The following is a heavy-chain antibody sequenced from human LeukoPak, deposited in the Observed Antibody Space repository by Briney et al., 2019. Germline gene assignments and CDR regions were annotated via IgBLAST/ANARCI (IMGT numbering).Heavy chain of an antibody. D-gene: IGHD4-17*01. CDR3: ARQWEFGDYSLGY. CDR1: GYRFTNYW. Sequence: GESLKISCKGSGYRFTNYWIGWVRQMPGKGLEWMGIIYPGDSDTRYSPSFQGQVTISADKSISTAYLQWSSLKASDTAMYYCARQWEFGDYSLGYWGQGTLVTVSS. CDR2: IYPGDSDT. J-gene: IGHJ4*02. V-gene: IGHV5-51*01.